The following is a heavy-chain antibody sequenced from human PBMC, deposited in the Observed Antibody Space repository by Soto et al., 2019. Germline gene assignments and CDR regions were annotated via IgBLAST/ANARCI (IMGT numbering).Heavy chain of an antibody. CDR3: AKGQSRYCISTSCPRGPDY. V-gene: IGHV3-30*18. J-gene: IGHJ4*02. D-gene: IGHD2-2*01. Sequence: PGGSLRLSCAASGFTFSSYGMHWVRQAPGKGLEWVAVISYDGSNKYYADSVKGRFTISRDNSKNTLYLQMNSLRAEDTAVYYCAKGQSRYCISTSCPRGPDYWGQGTLVTVSS. CDR1: GFTFSSYG. CDR2: ISYDGSNK.